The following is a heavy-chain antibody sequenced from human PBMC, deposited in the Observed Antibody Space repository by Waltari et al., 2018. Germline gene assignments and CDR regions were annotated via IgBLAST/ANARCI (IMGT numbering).Heavy chain of an antibody. V-gene: IGHV3-23*01. J-gene: IGHJ4*02. CDR2: ISIRDAS. D-gene: IGHD1-20*01. CDR1: GFTFNSYA. Sequence: HLLESGGGLVQPGGSLRLSCGVSGFTFNSYAINWVRRAPGTGLHWLAAISIRDASYHADSVKGRFTISRDTSKDTVYLQMNSLRVEDTAVYYCAKPFYNWDDPLDSWGQGTLVTVSS. CDR3: AKPFYNWDDPLDS.